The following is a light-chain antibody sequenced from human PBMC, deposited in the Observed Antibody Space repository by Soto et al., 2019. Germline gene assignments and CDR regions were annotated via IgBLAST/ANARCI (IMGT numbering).Light chain of an antibody. J-gene: IGKJ4*01. Sequence: DIQMTQSPSSLSTSVGDRVTITCQASQDISNSLNWYQQKPGKAPKLLIYDASNLGTGVPARFSGGGYRTGFSLTISSIQPEDIATYYCQQYAKLPRLTFGGGTKVEIK. CDR2: DAS. CDR1: QDISNS. V-gene: IGKV1-33*01. CDR3: QQYAKLPRLT.